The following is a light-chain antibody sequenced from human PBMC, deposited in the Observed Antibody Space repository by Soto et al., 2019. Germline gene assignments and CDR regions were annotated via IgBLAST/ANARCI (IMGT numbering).Light chain of an antibody. V-gene: IGLV1-40*01. CDR2: GNS. CDR3: AAWDDSLVGPV. CDR1: DSNIGARYH. Sequence: QSVLTQPPSVSGAPGQRVTISCTGSDSNIGARYHVHWYQQLPGKAPRLIIYGNSNRPSGVPDRFSGSKSGSSASLAISGLQAEDEADYYCAAWDDSLVGPVFGGGTKLTVL. J-gene: IGLJ2*01.